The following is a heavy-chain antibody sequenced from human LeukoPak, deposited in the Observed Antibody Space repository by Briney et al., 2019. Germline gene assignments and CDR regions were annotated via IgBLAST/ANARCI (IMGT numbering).Heavy chain of an antibody. D-gene: IGHD2-15*01. J-gene: IGHJ4*02. CDR2: IYYSGST. CDR3: ARASCSGGSCYDY. CDR1: GGSISSYY. V-gene: IGHV4-59*01. Sequence: SETLSLTCTVSGGSISSYYWSWIRQPPGKGLEWIGYIYYSGSTNYNLSLKSRVTISVDTSKNQFSLKLSSVTAADTAVYYCARASCSGGSCYDYWGQGTLVTVSS.